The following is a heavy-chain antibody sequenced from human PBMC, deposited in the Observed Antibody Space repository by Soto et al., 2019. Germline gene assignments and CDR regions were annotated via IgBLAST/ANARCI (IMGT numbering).Heavy chain of an antibody. CDR2: MNPNSGNT. Sequence: QVQLVQSGAEVKKPGASVKVSCKASGYTFTSYDINWVRQATGQGLEWMGWMNPNSGNTGYAQKFQGIVTMTRNNSISTAYMELSSLRSEDTAVYYCARGSVVVVAATSYYYGMDVWGQGTTVTVSS. V-gene: IGHV1-8*01. D-gene: IGHD2-15*01. J-gene: IGHJ6*02. CDR1: GYTFTSYD. CDR3: ARGSVVVVAATSYYYGMDV.